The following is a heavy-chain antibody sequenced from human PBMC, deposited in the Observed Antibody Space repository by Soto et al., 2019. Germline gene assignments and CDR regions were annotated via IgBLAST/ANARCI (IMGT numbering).Heavy chain of an antibody. CDR3: ARPFCGSNSCHGWFAP. Sequence: ASVKVSCKTSGYTFTDYYIDWVRQAPGQGLEWMGWINSDSGGTYYAQNFQGRVTMTRDTSISTAYVELTRLTPDDTAVYYCARPFCGSNSCHGWFAPWGQGTLVTVSS. V-gene: IGHV1-2*02. CDR2: INSDSGGT. CDR1: GYTFTDYY. D-gene: IGHD2-2*01. J-gene: IGHJ5*02.